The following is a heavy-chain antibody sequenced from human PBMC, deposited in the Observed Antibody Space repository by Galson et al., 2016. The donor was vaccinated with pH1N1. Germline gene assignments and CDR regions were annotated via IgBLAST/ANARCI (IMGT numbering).Heavy chain of an antibody. V-gene: IGHV3-74*01. CDR3: ARARLFTTGGPTGYFDY. CDR2: INSDGSST. CDR1: GFSFSSYW. D-gene: IGHD1-1*01. J-gene: IGHJ4*02. Sequence: SLRLSCAASGFSFSSYWMHWVRQVPGKGLVWVSRINSDGSSTSYADSVKGRFTISRDNAKNTLYLQMDSLRAEDTAVYFCARARLFTTGGPTGYFDYWGQGTLVTASS.